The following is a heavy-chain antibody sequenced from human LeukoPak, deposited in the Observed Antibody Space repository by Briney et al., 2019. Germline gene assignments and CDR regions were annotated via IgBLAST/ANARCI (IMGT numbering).Heavy chain of an antibody. D-gene: IGHD3-10*02. V-gene: IGHV3-48*01. J-gene: IGHJ6*04. CDR1: GFTFSSYS. CDR2: ITSSSSTI. Sequence: PGGSLRLSCAASGFTFSSYSMNWVRQAPGKGLEWVSHITSSSSTIYYADSVKGRFTISRDNAKNSLYLQMNSLRAEDTAVYYCAELGITMIGGVWGKGTTVTISS. CDR3: AELGITMIGGV.